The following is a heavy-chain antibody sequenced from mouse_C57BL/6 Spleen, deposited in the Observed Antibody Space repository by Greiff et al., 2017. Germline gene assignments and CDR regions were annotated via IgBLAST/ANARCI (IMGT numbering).Heavy chain of an antibody. CDR3: ASLTGVFAY. D-gene: IGHD4-1*01. J-gene: IGHJ3*01. Sequence: VQLKESGGGLVKPGGSLKLSCAASGFTFSDYGMHWVRQAPEKGLEWVAYISSGSSTIYYADTVKGRFTISRDNAKNTLFLQMTSLRSEDTAMYYCASLTGVFAYWGQGTLVTVSA. CDR2: ISSGSSTI. V-gene: IGHV5-17*01. CDR1: GFTFSDYG.